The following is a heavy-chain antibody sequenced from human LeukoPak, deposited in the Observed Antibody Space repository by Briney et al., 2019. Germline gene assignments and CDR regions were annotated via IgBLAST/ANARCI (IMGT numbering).Heavy chain of an antibody. D-gene: IGHD2-21*02. CDR2: INTNTGNP. V-gene: IGHV7-4-1*02. CDR1: GYTFTNSA. CDR3: ARAGMVTPFDY. J-gene: IGHJ4*02. Sequence: ASVKVSCKASGYTFTNSAMNWVRQAPGQGLEWMGWINTNTGNPTYAQGFTGRFVFSLDTSVTTAYLQISSLKTEDAAIYYCARAGMVTPFDYWGQGTLVTVSS.